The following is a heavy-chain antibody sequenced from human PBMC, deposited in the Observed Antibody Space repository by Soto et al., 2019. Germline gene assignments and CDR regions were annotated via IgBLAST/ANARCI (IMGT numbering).Heavy chain of an antibody. J-gene: IGHJ4*02. V-gene: IGHV1-69*04. Sequence: ASVKVSCKASGGTFSSYTISWVRQAPGQGLEWMGRIIPILGIANYAQKFQGRVTITADKSTSTAYMELSSLRSEDTAVYYCARDTLLEGDYVDYWGQGTLVTVSS. CDR3: ARDTLLEGDYVDY. CDR2: IIPILGIA. D-gene: IGHD2-15*01. CDR1: GGTFSSYT.